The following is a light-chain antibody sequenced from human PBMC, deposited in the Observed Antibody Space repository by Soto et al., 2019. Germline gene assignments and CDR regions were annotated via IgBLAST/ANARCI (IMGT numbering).Light chain of an antibody. CDR3: SSRTSSSTHYV. CDR2: EVS. V-gene: IGLV2-14*01. Sequence: QSVLTQPASVSGSPGQSITISCTGTISAVGGHNYVSWYQQHPGKAPKLMIYEVSYRPSGVSSRFSGSKSGNTASLTISGLQAEDEAAYYCSSRTSSSTHYVFGTGTRSPS. J-gene: IGLJ1*01. CDR1: ISAVGGHNY.